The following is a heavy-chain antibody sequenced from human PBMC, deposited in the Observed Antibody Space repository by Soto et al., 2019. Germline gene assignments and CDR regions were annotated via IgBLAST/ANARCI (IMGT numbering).Heavy chain of an antibody. Sequence: SLKISCKGSGFTFTSYWIAWVRQMPGKGLEWMGIIYPGDSDTSYSPSFQGQVTISADKSINTAYLHWSSLKASDTAIYYCAKHEGYCSTTTCSNFDYWGQGTLVT. J-gene: IGHJ4*02. V-gene: IGHV5-51*01. CDR3: AKHEGYCSTTTCSNFDY. CDR1: GFTFTSYW. D-gene: IGHD2-2*01. CDR2: IYPGDSDT.